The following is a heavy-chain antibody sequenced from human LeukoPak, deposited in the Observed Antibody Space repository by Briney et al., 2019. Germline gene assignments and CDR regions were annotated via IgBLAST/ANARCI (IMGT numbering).Heavy chain of an antibody. CDR1: GFTFDDYA. CDR2: ISWNSGSI. Sequence: GGSLRLSCAASGFTFDDYAMHWVRQAPGKCLEWVSGISWNSGSIGYADSVKGRFTISRDNAKNSLYLQMNSLRAEDTALYYCAKGTTVTTLSAFDIWGQGTMVTVSS. J-gene: IGHJ3*02. V-gene: IGHV3-9*01. D-gene: IGHD4-17*01. CDR3: AKGTTVTTLSAFDI.